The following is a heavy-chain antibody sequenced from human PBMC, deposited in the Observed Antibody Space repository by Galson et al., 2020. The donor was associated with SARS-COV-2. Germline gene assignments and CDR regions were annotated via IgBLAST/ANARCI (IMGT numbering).Heavy chain of an antibody. Sequence: NSGGSLSLSCAASGFTFSDYYMSWIRPAPGKGLEWVSYISSSGSTIYYADSVKGRFTISRDNAKNSLYLQMNSLRAEDTAVYYCARDGVGATPSFDYWGQGTLVTVSS. CDR2: ISSSGSTI. V-gene: IGHV3-11*01. D-gene: IGHD1-26*01. J-gene: IGHJ4*02. CDR1: GFTFSDYY. CDR3: ARDGVGATPSFDY.